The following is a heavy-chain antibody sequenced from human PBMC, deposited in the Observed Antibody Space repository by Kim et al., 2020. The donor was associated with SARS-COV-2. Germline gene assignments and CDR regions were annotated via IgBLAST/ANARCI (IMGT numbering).Heavy chain of an antibody. CDR3: ANGGNYCSGGSCFDY. V-gene: IGHV4-34*01. J-gene: IGHJ4*02. D-gene: IGHD2-15*01. Sequence: EPSLQSRVTIPVDTSKNQFSLRLSSVTAADTAVYYCANGGNYCSGGSCFDYWGQGTLVTVSS.